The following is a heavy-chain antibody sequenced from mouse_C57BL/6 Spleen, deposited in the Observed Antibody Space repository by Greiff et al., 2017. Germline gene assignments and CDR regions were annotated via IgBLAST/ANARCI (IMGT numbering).Heavy chain of an antibody. CDR2: ISSGSSTI. V-gene: IGHV5-17*01. CDR1: GFTFSDYG. Sequence: EVKLMESGGGLVKPGGSLKLSCAASGFTFSDYGMHWVRQAPEKGLEWVAYISSGSSTIYYADTVKGRFTISRDNAKNTLFLQMTSLRSEDTAMYYCAREGYGSSYGFAYWGQGTLVTVSA. J-gene: IGHJ3*01. CDR3: AREGYGSSYGFAY. D-gene: IGHD1-1*01.